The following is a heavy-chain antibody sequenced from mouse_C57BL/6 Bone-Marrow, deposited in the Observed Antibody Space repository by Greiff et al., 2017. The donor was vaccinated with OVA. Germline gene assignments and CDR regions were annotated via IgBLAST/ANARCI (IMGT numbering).Heavy chain of an antibody. CDR2: INPSSGYT. CDR1: GYTFTRYW. CDR3: AREVGPCAYVRFAY. V-gene: IGHV1-7*01. J-gene: IGHJ3*01. D-gene: IGHD2-14*01. Sequence: VQLQQSGAELVKPGASVKLSCKASGYTFTRYWMHWVNQRPGQGLEWIGYINPSSGYTKSNQKFKAKATLTADKSSSTAYMQLSSLTYEDSAVYYCAREVGPCAYVRFAYWGRGTRVTVSA.